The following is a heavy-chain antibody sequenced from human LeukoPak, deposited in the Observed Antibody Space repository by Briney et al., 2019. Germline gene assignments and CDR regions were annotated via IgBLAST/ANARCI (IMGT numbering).Heavy chain of an antibody. V-gene: IGHV3-7*01. CDR3: ARDQVAVAANYYYYGMDV. CDR1: GFTFSSYW. D-gene: IGHD6-19*01. J-gene: IGHJ6*02. CDR2: IKQDGSEK. Sequence: GGSLRLSCAASGFTFSSYWMSWVRQAPGKGLEWVANIKQDGSEKYYVDSGKGRFTISRDNAKNSLYLQMNSLRAEDTAVYYCARDQVAVAANYYYYGMDVWGQGTTVTVSS.